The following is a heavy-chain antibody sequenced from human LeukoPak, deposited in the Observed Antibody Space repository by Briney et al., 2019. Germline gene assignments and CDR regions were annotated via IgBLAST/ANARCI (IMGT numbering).Heavy chain of an antibody. CDR2: IIPIFGTA. V-gene: IGHV1-69*05. J-gene: IGHJ6*03. CDR1: GYTFTSYG. Sequence: SVKVSCKASGYTFTSYGISWVRQAPGQGLEWMGGIIPIFGTANYAQKFQGRVTITTDESTSTAYMELSSLRSEDTAVYYCARARYCSSTSCYTHSPYYYYYMDVWGKGTTVTVSS. CDR3: ARARYCSSTSCYTHSPYYYYYMDV. D-gene: IGHD2-2*02.